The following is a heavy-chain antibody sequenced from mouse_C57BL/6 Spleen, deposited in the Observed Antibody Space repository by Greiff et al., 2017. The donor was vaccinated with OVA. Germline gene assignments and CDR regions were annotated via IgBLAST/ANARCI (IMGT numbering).Heavy chain of an antibody. CDR2: IDPSDSET. V-gene: IGHV1-52*01. D-gene: IGHD1-1*01. CDR3: ARRAGSSYNYAMDY. Sequence: QVQLKQPGAELVRPGSSVKLSCKASGYTFTSYWMHWVKQRPIQGLEWIGNIDPSDSETHYNQKFKDKATLTVDKSSSTAYMQLSSLTSEDSAVYYCARRAGSSYNYAMDYWGQGTSVTVSS. CDR1: GYTFTSYW. J-gene: IGHJ4*01.